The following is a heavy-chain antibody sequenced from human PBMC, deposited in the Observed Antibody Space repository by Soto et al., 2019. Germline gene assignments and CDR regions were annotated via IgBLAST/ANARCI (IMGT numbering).Heavy chain of an antibody. J-gene: IGHJ6*02. V-gene: IGHV3-30-3*01. CDR3: ARNIVAAATDYYGMDV. CDR2: ISYDGSNK. Sequence: GGSLRLSCVASGFTVSSYAMDWVRQATGKGLEWVAVISYDGSNKYYADSVKGRFTISRDNSKNTLYLQMNSLRAEDTAVYYCARNIVAAATDYYGMDVWGQGTAVTVSS. CDR1: GFTVSSYA. D-gene: IGHD2-2*01.